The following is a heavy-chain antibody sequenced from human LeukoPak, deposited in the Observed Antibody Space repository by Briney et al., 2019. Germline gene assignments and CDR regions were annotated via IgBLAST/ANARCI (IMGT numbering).Heavy chain of an antibody. J-gene: IGHJ4*02. CDR3: AKEQQLVTCFDY. D-gene: IGHD6-13*01. CDR2: IRYDGSNK. CDR1: GFSFGDYA. Sequence: GGSLTLSCTSSGFSFGDYAMTWFRQAPGKGLEWVAFIRYDGSNKYYADSAKGRCTISRDNSKNTLHLQMNSLRAEDTAVYYCAKEQQLVTCFDYWGQESLVTVSS. V-gene: IGHV3-30*02.